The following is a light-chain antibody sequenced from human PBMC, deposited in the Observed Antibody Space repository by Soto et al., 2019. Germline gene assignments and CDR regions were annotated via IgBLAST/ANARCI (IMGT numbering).Light chain of an antibody. Sequence: EIVLTQSPATLSLSPGERATLSCRASQSVSSYLSWYQQQSGQAPRLLIFDASNRATGIPARFSGSGSRTDFPLTISSLEHEDFAVYYCQQRSNWPHTFGGGTKVEIK. CDR2: DAS. V-gene: IGKV3-11*01. CDR1: QSVSSY. J-gene: IGKJ4*01. CDR3: QQRSNWPHT.